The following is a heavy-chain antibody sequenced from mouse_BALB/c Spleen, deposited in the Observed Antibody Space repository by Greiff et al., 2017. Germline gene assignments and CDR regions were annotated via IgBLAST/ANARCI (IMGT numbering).Heavy chain of an antibody. CDR3: APYGNYEAMDY. J-gene: IGHJ4*01. Sequence: QVQLQQSGPELVKPGASVKISCKASGYAFSSSWMNWVKQRPGQGLEWIGRIYPGDGDTNYNGKFKGKATLTADKSSSTAYMQLSSLTSVDSAVYFCAPYGNYEAMDYWGQGTSVTVSS. V-gene: IGHV1-82*01. CDR1: GYAFSSSW. D-gene: IGHD2-10*02. CDR2: IYPGDGDT.